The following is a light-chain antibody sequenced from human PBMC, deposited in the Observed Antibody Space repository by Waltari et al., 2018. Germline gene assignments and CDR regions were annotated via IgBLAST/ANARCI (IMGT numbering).Light chain of an antibody. J-gene: IGKJ4*01. Sequence: EIVLTQSPATLSLSPGERATLSCRASHSVNWYLAWYQQRPGQAPRLLIYDASNRVTDIPARFSGSGSETDFTLTISSLQPEDSAVYYCQQRRNWPLTFGGGTKVEIK. CDR3: QQRRNWPLT. V-gene: IGKV3-11*01. CDR1: HSVNWY. CDR2: DAS.